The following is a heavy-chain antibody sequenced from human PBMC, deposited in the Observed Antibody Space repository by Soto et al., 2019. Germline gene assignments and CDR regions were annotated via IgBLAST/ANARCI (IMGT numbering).Heavy chain of an antibody. D-gene: IGHD3-9*01. CDR2: ISAYNGNT. V-gene: IGHV1-18*01. CDR1: GYTFTSYG. CDR3: ARDHIGVLRYFDWLINYGLDV. Sequence: ASVKVSCKASGYTFTSYGISWVRQAPGQGLEWMGWISAYNGNTNYAQKLQGRVTMTTDTSTSTAYMELRSLRSDDTAVYYCARDHIGVLRYFDWLINYGLDVWAQGTTVTGSS. J-gene: IGHJ6*02.